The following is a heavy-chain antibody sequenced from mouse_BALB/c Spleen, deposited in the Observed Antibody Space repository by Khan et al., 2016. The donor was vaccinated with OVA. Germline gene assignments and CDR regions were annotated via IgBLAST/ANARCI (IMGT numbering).Heavy chain of an antibody. CDR2: INTYTGEP. J-gene: IGHJ1*01. CDR3: ARKNYSYDRYFDV. Sequence: QIQLVQSGPELKKPGETVKISCKASGYTSTNYGMNWVKQAPGKGLKWMGWINTYTGEPTYADDFKGRFAFSLETSANTAYLQINNIKHEDTATYVCARKNYSYDRYFDVWGAGTTVTGSS. CDR1: GYTSTNYG. V-gene: IGHV9-3-1*01. D-gene: IGHD2-12*01.